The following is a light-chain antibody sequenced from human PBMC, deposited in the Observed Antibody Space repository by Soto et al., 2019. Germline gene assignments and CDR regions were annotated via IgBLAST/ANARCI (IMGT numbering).Light chain of an antibody. V-gene: IGLV2-8*01. J-gene: IGLJ2*01. CDR1: SSDVGAYNY. CDR2: EVS. Sequence: QSALTQPPSASGSPGQSVTISCTGTSSDVGAYNYVSWYQQHPGKAPKLMIYEVSKRPSGVPDCFSGSKSGNTASLTVSGLQAEDEADYYCSSYAGRNIVVFGGGTKLTVL. CDR3: SSYAGRNIVV.